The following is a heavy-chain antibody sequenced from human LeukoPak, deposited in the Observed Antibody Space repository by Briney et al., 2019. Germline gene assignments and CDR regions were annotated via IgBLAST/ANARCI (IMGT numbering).Heavy chain of an antibody. CDR1: GYTFTSYD. Sequence: ASVEVSCTASGYTFTSYDINWVRQATGQGLEWMGWMNSNSGNTGYAQKFQGRVTMTRNTSISTAYMELSSLRSEDTAVYYCARETVAVGGRDDYWGQGTLVTVSS. V-gene: IGHV1-8*01. J-gene: IGHJ4*02. CDR3: ARETVAVGGRDDY. D-gene: IGHD6-19*01. CDR2: MNSNSGNT.